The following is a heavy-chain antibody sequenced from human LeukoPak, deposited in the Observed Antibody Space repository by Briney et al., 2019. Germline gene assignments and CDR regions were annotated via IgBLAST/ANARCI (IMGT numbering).Heavy chain of an antibody. V-gene: IGHV3-64*05. Sequence: GGSLRLSCSASGFTFSSYAMHWVRQAPGKGLEYVAAIRGDGGSTDYADSAKDRFTISRDNSKNTLYVQMSSLTAEDTALYYCARGLHGLGWDFWGHGTLVTVSP. CDR2: IRGDGGST. CDR3: ARGLHGLGWDF. CDR1: GFTFSSYA. D-gene: IGHD5-18*01. J-gene: IGHJ4*01.